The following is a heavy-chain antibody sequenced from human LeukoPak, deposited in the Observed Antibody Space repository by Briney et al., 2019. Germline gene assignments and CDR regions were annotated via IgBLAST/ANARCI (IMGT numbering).Heavy chain of an antibody. V-gene: IGHV4-31*11. Sequence: SETLSLTCAVSGGSLISTTYYWGWIRQPPGKGLEWIGYIYYSGSTYYNPSLKSRVTISVDTSKNQFSLKLSSVTAADTAVYYCAREHYYDSSGYHYYFDYWGQGTLVTVSS. D-gene: IGHD3-22*01. CDR1: GGSLISTTYY. CDR2: IYYSGST. CDR3: AREHYYDSSGYHYYFDY. J-gene: IGHJ4*02.